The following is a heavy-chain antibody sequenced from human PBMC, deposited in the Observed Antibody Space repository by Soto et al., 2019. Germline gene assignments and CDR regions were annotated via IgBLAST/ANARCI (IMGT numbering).Heavy chain of an antibody. Sequence: SLTISDRCSVADGYSSDSGCYRGWISQHPGKGLEWIGSIYYSGSTYYNPSLKSRVTISVDTSKNQFSLKLSFVTAAETDEYYCARRARMAVRGKGTTVTVSS. CDR1: DGYSSDSGCY. J-gene: IGHJ6*04. CDR3: ARRARMAV. CDR2: IYYSGST. V-gene: IGHV4-39*01.